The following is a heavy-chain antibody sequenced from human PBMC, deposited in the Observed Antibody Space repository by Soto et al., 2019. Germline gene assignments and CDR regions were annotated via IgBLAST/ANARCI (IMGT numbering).Heavy chain of an antibody. CDR1: GFTFSSYA. V-gene: IGHV3-64*01. D-gene: IGHD3-10*01. J-gene: IGHJ6*02. CDR2: ISSNGGST. CDR3: ARDYPLNYYYGSGGYYYYYGMDV. Sequence: GGSLRLSCAASGFTFSSYAMHWVRQAPGKGLEYVSAISSNGGSTYYANSVKGRFTISRDNSKNTLYLQMGSLRAEDMAVYYCARDYPLNYYYGSGGYYYYYGMDVWGQGTTVTVSS.